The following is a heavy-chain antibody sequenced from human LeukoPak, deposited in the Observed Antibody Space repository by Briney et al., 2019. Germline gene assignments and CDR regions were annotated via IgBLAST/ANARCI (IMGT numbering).Heavy chain of an antibody. Sequence: PSETLSLACTVSGGSISIIDYYWGWVRQSPGKGLEWIGSVYYSGSTYYHPSLKSRVAIPVDTSKKQFSLKLSSVTAADTAVYYCARHGTNHFYDYWGQGTLVTVSS. CDR1: GGSISIIDYY. J-gene: IGHJ4*02. CDR3: ARHGTNHFYDY. D-gene: IGHD1-26*01. CDR2: VYYSGST. V-gene: IGHV4-39*01.